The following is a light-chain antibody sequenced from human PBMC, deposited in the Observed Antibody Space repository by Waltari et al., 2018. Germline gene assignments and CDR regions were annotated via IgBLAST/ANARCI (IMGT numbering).Light chain of an antibody. CDR3: CSYAGRGTYV. Sequence: HSVLTQPPSVSGAPGQRVTISCTGRGSNLGAGCDVHWYQQLPRAAPKLLIYGSTTRPLGVPDRFFGSTSGTSASLTITGLQAEDEADYYCCSYAGRGTYVFGSGTKVTVL. J-gene: IGLJ1*01. CDR2: GST. V-gene: IGLV1-40*01. CDR1: GSNLGAGCD.